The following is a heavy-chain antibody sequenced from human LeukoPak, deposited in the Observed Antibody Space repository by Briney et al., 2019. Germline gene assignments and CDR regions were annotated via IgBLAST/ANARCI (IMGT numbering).Heavy chain of an antibody. CDR2: IYTSGST. CDR1: GGSISSGSYY. CDR3: ARVGDSSGYFDY. V-gene: IGHV4-61*02. J-gene: IGHJ4*02. D-gene: IGHD3-22*01. Sequence: SETLSLTCTVSGGSISSGSYYWNWIRQPAGKGLEWIGRIYTSGSTNYNPSLKSRVTISVDTSKNQFSLKLSSVTAADTAVYYCARVGDSSGYFDYWGQGTLVTVSS.